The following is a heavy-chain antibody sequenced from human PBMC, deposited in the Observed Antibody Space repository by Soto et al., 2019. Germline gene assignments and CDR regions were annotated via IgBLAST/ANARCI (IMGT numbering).Heavy chain of an antibody. V-gene: IGHV3-23*01. CDR3: AKGGPIAARDPKPEFDY. J-gene: IGHJ4*02. CDR1: VFTFSIYA. Sequence: WGSLLLSCAASVFTFSIYAMSWVRQAPGKGLEWVSAISGSGGSTYYADSVKGRFTISRDNSKNTLYLQMKSLRAEDTAVYYCAKGGPIAARDPKPEFDYWGQGTMVTVSS. CDR2: ISGSGGST. D-gene: IGHD6-6*01.